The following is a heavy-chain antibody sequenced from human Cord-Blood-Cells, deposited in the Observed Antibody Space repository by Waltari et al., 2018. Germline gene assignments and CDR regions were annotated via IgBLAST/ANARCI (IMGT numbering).Heavy chain of an antibody. V-gene: IGHV1-46*01. Sequence: QVQLVQSGAEVKKPGASVKVSCKASGYTFTSYYMHWVRQAPGQGLEWMGIINPSGGSTSYAQKFQGRVTMTRDTSTSTVYMELSSLRSEDTAVYYCARSTTVTTSGTTHYGMDVWGQGTTVTVSS. CDR1: GYTFTSYY. D-gene: IGHD4-17*01. CDR3: ARSTTVTTSGTTHYGMDV. CDR2: INPSGGST. J-gene: IGHJ6*02.